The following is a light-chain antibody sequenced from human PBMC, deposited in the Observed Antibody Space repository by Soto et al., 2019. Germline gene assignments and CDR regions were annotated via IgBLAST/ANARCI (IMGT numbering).Light chain of an antibody. V-gene: IGKV1-33*01. CDR2: DAS. CDR3: QQYDDLPIT. Sequence: DIQMTQSPSSLSASVGDRVTITCQASQDIDKFLNWYQQKPGKAPKLLIDDASNLETGVPSRFSGSGSGTHFIFTLSSLQPEDIATYYWQQYDDLPITFGQGTRLEIK. CDR1: QDIDKF. J-gene: IGKJ5*01.